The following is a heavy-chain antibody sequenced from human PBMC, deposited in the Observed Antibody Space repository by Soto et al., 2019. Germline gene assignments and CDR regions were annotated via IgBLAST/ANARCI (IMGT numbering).Heavy chain of an antibody. Sequence: SETLSLTCTVSGGSLSSDYWGWIRQPPGKGLEWIGYIYSTGNTNYNPSLRSRVTMSVDTSKNQFSLKLTSVTATDTAVYYCGRGNTGCRCGPCRQGTRGTASS. D-gene: IGHD2-2*02. CDR1: GGSLSSDY. CDR3: GRGNTGCRCGP. CDR2: IYSTGNT. J-gene: IGHJ5*02. V-gene: IGHV4-59*01.